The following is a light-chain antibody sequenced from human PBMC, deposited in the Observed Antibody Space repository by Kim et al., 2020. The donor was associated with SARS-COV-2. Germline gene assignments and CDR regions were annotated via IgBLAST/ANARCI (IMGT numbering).Light chain of an antibody. CDR3: QSYDSSNVV. Sequence: GKTVTSSCTRSSGSIASNYVQWYQQRPGSSPTTVIYEDNQRPSGVPDRFSGSIDSSSNSASLTISGLKTEDEDDYYCQSYDSSNVVFGGGTQLTVL. V-gene: IGLV6-57*01. CDR1: SGSIASNY. CDR2: EDN. J-gene: IGLJ2*01.